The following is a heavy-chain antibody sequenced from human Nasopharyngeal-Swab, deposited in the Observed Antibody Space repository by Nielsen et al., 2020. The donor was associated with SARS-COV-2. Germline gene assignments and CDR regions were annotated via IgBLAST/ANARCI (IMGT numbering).Heavy chain of an antibody. J-gene: IGHJ4*02. CDR1: GFTFSDYY. V-gene: IGHV3-11*04. D-gene: IGHD1-26*01. CDR2: ISSSGSTI. CDR3: ARDLSAVTWAIDQED. Sequence: GESLKISCAASGFTFSDYYMSWIRQAPGKGLEWVSYISSSGSTIYYADSVKGRFTISRDNAKNSLYLQMNSLRAEDTAVYYCARDLSAVTWAIDQEDWGQGTRVTVSS.